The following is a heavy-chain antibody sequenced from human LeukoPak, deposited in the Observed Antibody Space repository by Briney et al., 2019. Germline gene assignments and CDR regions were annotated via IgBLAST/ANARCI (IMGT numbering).Heavy chain of an antibody. CDR2: IRYDGSNK. CDR1: GFTFSSYG. CDR3: AKDAAAAGSAYYFEY. V-gene: IGHV3-30*02. D-gene: IGHD6-13*01. Sequence: GGSLRLSCAASGFTFSSYGMHWVRQAPGKGLEWVAFIRYDGSNKYYADSVKGRFTISRDNSKNTLYLQMNSLRADDTAIYYCAKDAAAAGSAYYFEYWGQGTLVTVSS. J-gene: IGHJ4*02.